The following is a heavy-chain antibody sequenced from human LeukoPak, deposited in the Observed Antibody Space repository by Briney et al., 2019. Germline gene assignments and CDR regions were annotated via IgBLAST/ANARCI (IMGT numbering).Heavy chain of an antibody. CDR1: GYTFTSYY. CDR3: HTSGSPTGEGY. CDR2: INPSNST. V-gene: IGHV1-46*01. D-gene: IGHD1-26*01. Sequence: ASVKVSCKASGYTFTSYYMHWVRQAPGQGLEWMGIINPSNSTSYAQKFQGRVTMTRDTSTSTAYMELRSLRSDDTAVYYCHTSGSPTGEGYWGQGTLVTVSS. J-gene: IGHJ4*02.